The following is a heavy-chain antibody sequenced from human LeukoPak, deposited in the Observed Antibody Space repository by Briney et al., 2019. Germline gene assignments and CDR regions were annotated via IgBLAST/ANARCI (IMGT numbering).Heavy chain of an antibody. V-gene: IGHV3-74*01. J-gene: IGHJ4*02. Sequence: GGSLRLSCAASGFTFGTYLMHWVRQAPGKGLVWVLRMNSDGRTTNYADSVKGRFTISRDNARSTLYLQMNSLRVDDTAVYYCATGGRYYLDNWGQGTLVTVSS. CDR2: MNSDGRTT. CDR1: GFTFGTYL. CDR3: ATGGRYYLDN.